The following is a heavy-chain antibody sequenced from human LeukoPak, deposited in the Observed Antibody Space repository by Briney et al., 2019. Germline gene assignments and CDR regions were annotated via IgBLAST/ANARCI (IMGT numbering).Heavy chain of an antibody. Sequence: SETLSLTCTVSGGSISSSSYYWGWLRQPPGKGLEWIGEINHSGSTNYNPSLKSRVTISVDTSKNQFSLKLSSVTAADTAVYYCARDQAEYSSSSVYDYWGQGTLVTVSS. CDR3: ARDQAEYSSSSVYDY. J-gene: IGHJ4*02. CDR1: GGSISSSSYY. D-gene: IGHD6-6*01. V-gene: IGHV4-39*07. CDR2: INHSGST.